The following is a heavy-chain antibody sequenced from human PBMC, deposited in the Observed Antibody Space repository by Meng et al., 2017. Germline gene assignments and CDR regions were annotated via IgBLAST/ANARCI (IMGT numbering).Heavy chain of an antibody. CDR1: GFSLSTGGVG. CDR3: AHRSSAWAFDS. V-gene: IGHV2-5*02. D-gene: IGHD7-27*01. J-gene: IGHJ4*02. CDR2: IYWDDDT. Sequence: TLKESVPPLVHPPQPPTLTCTFYGFSLSTGGVGVGWIRQPPGKALEWLALIYWDDDTRYSPSLKSRLSITKDTSKNQVFLTMTNMDPVDTATYYCAHRSSAWAFDSWGQGTLVTVSS.